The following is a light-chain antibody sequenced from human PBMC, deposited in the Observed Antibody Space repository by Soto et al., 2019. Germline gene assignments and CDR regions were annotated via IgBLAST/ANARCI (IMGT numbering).Light chain of an antibody. V-gene: IGLV2-11*01. CDR1: SSDVGGYNY. CDR2: DVS. J-gene: IGLJ3*02. CDR3: CSYAGTDAV. Sequence: QSVLTQPRSVSGSPGQSVTISCTGTSSDVGGYNYVSWYQQHPGKAPKLMIYDVSKRPSGVPDRFSGSKSGNTASLTISGPHAEDEADSYCCSYAGTDAVFGGGTKLTVL.